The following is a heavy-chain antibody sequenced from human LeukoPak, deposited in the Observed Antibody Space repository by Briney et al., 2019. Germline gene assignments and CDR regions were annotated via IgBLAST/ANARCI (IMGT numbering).Heavy chain of an antibody. CDR1: GFTFSSYG. Sequence: GGSLRLSCAASGFTFSSYGMHWVRQAPGKGLEWVAFIRYDGSNKYYADSVEGRFTISRDNSKNTLYLQMNSLRAEDTAVYYCAKDATDYYDSSGYVGMWGQGTLVTVSS. CDR2: IRYDGSNK. J-gene: IGHJ4*02. D-gene: IGHD3-22*01. CDR3: AKDATDYYDSSGYVGM. V-gene: IGHV3-30*02.